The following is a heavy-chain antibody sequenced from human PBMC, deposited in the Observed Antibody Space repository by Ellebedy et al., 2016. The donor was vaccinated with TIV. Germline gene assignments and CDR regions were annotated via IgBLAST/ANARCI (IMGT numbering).Heavy chain of an antibody. J-gene: IGHJ4*02. CDR3: AAGGGLLWFGGPGY. Sequence: PGGSLRLSCAASGFTFSSYAMSWVRQAPGKGLEWVSAISGSGGSTYYADSVKGRFTISRDNSKNTLYLQMNSLRAEDTAVYYCAAGGGLLWFGGPGYWGQGTLVTVSS. D-gene: IGHD3-10*01. V-gene: IGHV3-23*01. CDR1: GFTFSSYA. CDR2: ISGSGGST.